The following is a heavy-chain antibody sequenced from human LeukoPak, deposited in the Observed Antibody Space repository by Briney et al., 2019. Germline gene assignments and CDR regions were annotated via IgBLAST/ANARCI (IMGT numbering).Heavy chain of an antibody. CDR2: TYYSGST. V-gene: IGHV4-59*01. CDR3: ARESFPDAFDI. J-gene: IGHJ3*02. D-gene: IGHD1-26*01. CDR1: GGSISSYY. Sequence: SETLSLTCTVSGGSISSYYWSWIRQPPGKGLEWIGYTYYSGSTNYNPSLKSRVTISVDTSKNQFSLKLSSVTAADTAVYYCARESFPDAFDIWGQGTMVTVSS.